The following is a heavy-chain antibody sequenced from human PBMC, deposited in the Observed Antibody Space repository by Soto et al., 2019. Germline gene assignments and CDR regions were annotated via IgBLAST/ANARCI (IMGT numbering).Heavy chain of an antibody. CDR2: IIPIFGTA. CDR3: ARDVARYCSGGSCYPPHYYFDY. Sequence: SVKVSCKASGGTFSSYAISWVRQAPGQGLEWMGGIIPIFGTANYAQKFQGRVTITADESTSTAYMELSSLRSEDTAVYYCARDVARYCSGGSCYPPHYYFDYWGQGTLVTVSS. J-gene: IGHJ4*02. D-gene: IGHD2-15*01. CDR1: GGTFSSYA. V-gene: IGHV1-69*13.